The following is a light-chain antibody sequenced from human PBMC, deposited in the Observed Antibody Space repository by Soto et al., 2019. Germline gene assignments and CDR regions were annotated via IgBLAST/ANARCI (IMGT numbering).Light chain of an antibody. CDR1: ISDVGGYNY. J-gene: IGLJ1*01. Sequence: HSVLTQPASWSGSPGESITISCTGTISDVGGYNYVSWYQQHPGKAPKLMISEVSNRPSGVSNRFSGSKSGNTASLTISGLQAEDEADYYCSSYTNTSTLYVYGTGTKVTVL. V-gene: IGLV2-14*01. CDR3: SSYTNTSTLYV. CDR2: EVS.